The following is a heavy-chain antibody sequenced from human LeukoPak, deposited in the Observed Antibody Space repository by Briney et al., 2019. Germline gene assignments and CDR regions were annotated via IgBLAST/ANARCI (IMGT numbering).Heavy chain of an antibody. J-gene: IGHJ1*01. V-gene: IGHV3-23*01. Sequence: GGSLRLSCAASGFTFSSYSVNWVRQAPGKGLEWVSAISGSGGSTYYADSVKGRFTISRDNSKNTLYLQMNSLRAEDTAVYYCAKDRLRDYGSFQHWGQGTLVTVSS. CDR3: AKDRLRDYGSFQH. CDR1: GFTFSSYS. CDR2: ISGSGGST. D-gene: IGHD4-17*01.